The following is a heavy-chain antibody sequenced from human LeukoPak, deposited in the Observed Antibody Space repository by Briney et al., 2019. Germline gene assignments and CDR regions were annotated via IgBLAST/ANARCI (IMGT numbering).Heavy chain of an antibody. CDR1: GFSVSTNY. Sequence: QAGGSLRLSCAASGFSVSTNYMSWVRQVPGKGLEWVSVIYSGGSTYYADSVKGRFTISRDNSKNILYLQMNSLRAEDTAVYFCARVGPGITMPRMRPFWYYGLDVWGRGTTVIVSS. CDR3: ARVGPGITMPRMRPFWYYGLDV. D-gene: IGHD3-10*01. V-gene: IGHV3-53*01. J-gene: IGHJ6*02. CDR2: IYSGGST.